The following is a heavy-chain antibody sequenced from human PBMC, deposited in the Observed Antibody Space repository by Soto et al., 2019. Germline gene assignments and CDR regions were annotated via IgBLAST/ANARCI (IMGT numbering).Heavy chain of an antibody. J-gene: IGHJ4*02. CDR1: GFTFSNAW. CDR3: TTYQYYYDSSGYYYFDY. Sequence: GGSLRLSCAASGFTFSNAWMSWVRQAPGKGLEWVGRIKSKTDGGTTDYAAPVKGRFTISRDDSKNTLYLQMNSLKTEDTAVYYCTTYQYYYDSSGYYYFDYWGQGTLVTVSS. CDR2: IKSKTDGGTT. V-gene: IGHV3-15*01. D-gene: IGHD3-22*01.